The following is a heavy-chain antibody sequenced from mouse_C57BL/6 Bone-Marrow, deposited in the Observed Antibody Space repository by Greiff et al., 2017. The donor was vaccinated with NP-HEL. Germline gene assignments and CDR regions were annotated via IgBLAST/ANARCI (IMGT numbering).Heavy chain of an antibody. J-gene: IGHJ2*01. CDR3: TTDGSSKVDY. Sequence: VQLQQSGAELVRPGASVKLSCIASGFNIKDDYMHWVKQRPEQGLEWIGWIDPENGDTEYASKFQGKAPITADTSSNTAYLQLSSLTSEDTAVYYCTTDGSSKVDYWGQGTTLTVSS. V-gene: IGHV14-4*01. D-gene: IGHD1-1*01. CDR2: IDPENGDT. CDR1: GFNIKDDY.